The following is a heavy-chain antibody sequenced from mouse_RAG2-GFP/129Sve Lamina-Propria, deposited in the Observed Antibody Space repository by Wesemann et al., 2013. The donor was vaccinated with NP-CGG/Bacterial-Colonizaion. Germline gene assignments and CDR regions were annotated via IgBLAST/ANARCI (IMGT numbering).Heavy chain of an antibody. CDR1: GYTFTSYW. CDR2: IDPSDSYT. J-gene: IGHJ3*01. V-gene: IGHV1-69*01. D-gene: IGHD2-4*01. Sequence: QVQLQQPGAELVMPGASVKLSCKASGYTFTSYWMHWVKQRPGQGLEWIGEIDPSDSYTNYNQKFKGKATLTVDKSSSTAYMQLSSLTSEDSAVYYCARKDYDYVAYWGQGTLVTVSA. CDR3: ARKDYDYVAY.